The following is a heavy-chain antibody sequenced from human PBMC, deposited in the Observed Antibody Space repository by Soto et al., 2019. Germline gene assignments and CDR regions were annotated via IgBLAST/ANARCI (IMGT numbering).Heavy chain of an antibody. Sequence: LRLSCAASGFTFSSYSMNWVRQAPGKGLEWVSSITGSSGNVHYADSVRGRFTISRDNSKNSLYLEMNSLRAEDSAVYYCAKDPNYDFWSGYSGSGWFDPWGQGTLVTVSS. D-gene: IGHD3-3*01. CDR2: ITGSSGNV. CDR3: AKDPNYDFWSGYSGSGWFDP. V-gene: IGHV3-21*06. J-gene: IGHJ5*02. CDR1: GFTFSSYS.